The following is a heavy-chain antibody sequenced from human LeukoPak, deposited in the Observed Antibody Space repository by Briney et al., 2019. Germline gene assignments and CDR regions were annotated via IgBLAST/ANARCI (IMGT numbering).Heavy chain of an antibody. J-gene: IGHJ3*01. CDR3: ARDKGNCGNSCYSDDLDV. V-gene: IGHV4-59*12. CDR1: GGSMRNNY. CDR2: ITHFGSA. Sequence: SETLSLTCNVSGGSMRNNYGNWVRQSPGKGLEWIGYITHFGSATYNPSLKSRVTISIDTSKNVFPLELTSVTSADSAVYYCARDKGNCGNSCYSDDLDVWGPGSLVTVSS. D-gene: IGHD3-22*01.